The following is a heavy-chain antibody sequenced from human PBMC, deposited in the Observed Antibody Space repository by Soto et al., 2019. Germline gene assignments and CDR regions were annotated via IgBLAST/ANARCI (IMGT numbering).Heavy chain of an antibody. V-gene: IGHV1-69*13. D-gene: IGHD2-15*01. CDR2: IIPIFGTA. J-gene: IGHJ6*02. CDR3: ARVRSVIRGKSGYYYYGMHV. Sequence: ASVKVSCKASGGTFSSYAISWVRQAPGQGLEWMGGIIPIFGTANYAQKFQGRVTITADESTSTAYMELSSLRSADTAVYYCARVRSVIRGKSGYYYYGMHVWGQGATVTVSS. CDR1: GGTFSSYA.